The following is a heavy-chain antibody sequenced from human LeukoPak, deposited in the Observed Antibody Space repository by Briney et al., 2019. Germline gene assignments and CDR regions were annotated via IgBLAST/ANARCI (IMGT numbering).Heavy chain of an antibody. CDR1: GYTFTDYY. D-gene: IGHD1-1*01. CDR3: VRGSPVGQTTGLHY. Sequence: ASVKVSCKASGYTFTDYYMHWVRQAPGQGLEWMGWINPNGGGTNYVQKFQGSVTMTRDTSISTAYLELNRLRSDVTAVYYCVRGSPVGQTTGLHYWGQGTLVTVSS. CDR2: INPNGGGT. V-gene: IGHV1-2*02. J-gene: IGHJ4*02.